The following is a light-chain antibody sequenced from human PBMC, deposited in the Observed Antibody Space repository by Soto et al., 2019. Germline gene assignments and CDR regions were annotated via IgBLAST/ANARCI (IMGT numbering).Light chain of an antibody. J-gene: IGKJ1*01. CDR2: RAS. CDR3: QQHQSYST. V-gene: IGKV1-5*03. CDR1: QSIGVW. Sequence: ENEMAPSPSTLSWSVGGGVPLHCRASQSIGVWFAWYQQKPGKAPNLLIYRASRLESGVPSRFSGSGSGTEFTLTISSLQPDDFATYYCQQHQSYSTFGQGTKVDIK.